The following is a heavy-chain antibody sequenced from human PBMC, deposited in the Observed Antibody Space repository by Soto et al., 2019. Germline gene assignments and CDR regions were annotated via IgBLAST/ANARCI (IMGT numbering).Heavy chain of an antibody. CDR2: ISSGGRYI. CDR3: ARDATPHVTVAYYYSYSMDV. Sequence: PGGSLRLSCAASGFTFSTYSMNRVRQAPGKGLEWVSSISSGGRYIYYAESVKGRFTISRDNAKNSLSLQMNSLRAEDTAVYYCARDATPHVTVAYYYSYSMDVWGQGTTVTVSS. D-gene: IGHD2-21*02. CDR1: GFTFSTYS. J-gene: IGHJ6*02. V-gene: IGHV3-21*01.